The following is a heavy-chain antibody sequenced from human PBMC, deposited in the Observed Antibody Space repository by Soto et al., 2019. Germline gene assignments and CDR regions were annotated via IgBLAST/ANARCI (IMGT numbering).Heavy chain of an antibody. V-gene: IGHV3-21*01. J-gene: IGHJ6*04. CDR1: GFTFSSFS. Sequence: VGSLRLSCAASGFTFSSFSINWVRQAPRKGLECVSSITSSSSYIYYADSVKRLFPISRENAKHSLYLQMNILTSQDTAVYYCERDTSLRSVVVAATRYYYYYGVDVWRKGSTVTVSS. CDR3: ERDTSLRSVVVAATRYYYYYGVDV. D-gene: IGHD6-19*01. CDR2: ITSSSSYI.